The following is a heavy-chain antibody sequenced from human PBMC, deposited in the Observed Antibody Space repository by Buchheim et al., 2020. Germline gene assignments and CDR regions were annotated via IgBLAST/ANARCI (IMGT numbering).Heavy chain of an antibody. V-gene: IGHV3-30-3*01. Sequence: QVHLVESGGGVVQPGTSLRLSCAASGFTFRSYAIHWVRQAPGKGLEWVAFISFDGNPIYYANSVKGRFTISRDNSKNTVSLQMNTLRREETAMYYCTRDLSMKYSIDYWGQGT. CDR3: TRDLSMKYSIDY. CDR1: GFTFRSYA. J-gene: IGHJ4*02. D-gene: IGHD3-3*02. CDR2: ISFDGNPI.